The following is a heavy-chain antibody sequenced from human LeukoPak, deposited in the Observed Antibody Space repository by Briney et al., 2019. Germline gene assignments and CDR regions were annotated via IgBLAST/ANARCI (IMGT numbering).Heavy chain of an antibody. J-gene: IGHJ4*02. Sequence: ASVKVSCKASGYTFTGYYMHWVRQAPGQGLEWMGWINPNSGGSNYAQKFQGWVTMTRDTSISTAYMELSRLRSNDTAIYYCATGSGWYSPDYWGQGTLVTVSS. CDR2: INPNSGGS. D-gene: IGHD6-19*01. V-gene: IGHV1-2*04. CDR3: ATGSGWYSPDY. CDR1: GYTFTGYY.